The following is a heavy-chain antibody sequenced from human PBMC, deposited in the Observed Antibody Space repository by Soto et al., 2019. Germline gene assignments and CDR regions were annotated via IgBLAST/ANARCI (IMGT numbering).Heavy chain of an antibody. J-gene: IGHJ6*02. Sequence: GESLKISCKGSGYSFTSYWISWVRQMPGKGLEWMGRIDLSDSYTNYSPSFQGHVTISADKSISTAYLQWSSLKASDTALYYCARLLNYVPDNYYYGMDVWGQGTTVTVSS. CDR2: IDLSDSYT. V-gene: IGHV5-10-1*01. D-gene: IGHD1-7*01. CDR1: GYSFTSYW. CDR3: ARLLNYVPDNYYYGMDV.